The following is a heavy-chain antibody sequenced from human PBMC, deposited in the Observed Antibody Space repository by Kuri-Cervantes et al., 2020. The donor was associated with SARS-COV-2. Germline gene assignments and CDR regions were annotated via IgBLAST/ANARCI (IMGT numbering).Heavy chain of an antibody. V-gene: IGHV3-74*01. Sequence: GGSLRLSCAASGFTFSSYWMHWVRQAPGKGLVWVSRINSDGSSTSYADSVKGRFTISRDNAKNSLYLQMNSLRSEDTVVYYCARDWGRYPRDPWGQGTLVTVSS. CDR1: GFTFSSYW. CDR3: ARDWGRYPRDP. J-gene: IGHJ5*02. D-gene: IGHD3-16*01. CDR2: INSDGSST.